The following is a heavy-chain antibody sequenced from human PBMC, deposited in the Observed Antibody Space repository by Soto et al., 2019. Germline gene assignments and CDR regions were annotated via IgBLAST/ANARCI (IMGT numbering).Heavy chain of an antibody. CDR3: ARRFKDSGSSIYFDY. CDR2: IYYSGST. J-gene: IGHJ4*02. D-gene: IGHD3-10*01. V-gene: IGHV4-30-4*01. Sequence: PSETLSLTCTVSGGSISSGDYYWSWIRQPPGKGLEWIGYIYYSGSTYYNPSLKSRVTISVDTSKNQFSLKLSSVTAAGTAVYYCARRFKDSGSSIYFDYWGQGTLVTVSS. CDR1: GGSISSGDYY.